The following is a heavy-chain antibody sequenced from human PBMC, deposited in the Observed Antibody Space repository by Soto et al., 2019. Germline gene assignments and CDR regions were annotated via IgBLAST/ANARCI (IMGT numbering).Heavy chain of an antibody. D-gene: IGHD3-22*01. Sequence: AASVKVSCKVSGYTLTELSMHWVRQAPGKGLEWMGGFDPEDGETIYAQKFQGRVTMTEDTSTDTAYMELSSLRSEDTAVYYCATSSGYYFGIDYWGQGTLVTVSS. CDR3: ATSSGYYFGIDY. V-gene: IGHV1-24*01. CDR1: GYTLTELS. J-gene: IGHJ4*02. CDR2: FDPEDGET.